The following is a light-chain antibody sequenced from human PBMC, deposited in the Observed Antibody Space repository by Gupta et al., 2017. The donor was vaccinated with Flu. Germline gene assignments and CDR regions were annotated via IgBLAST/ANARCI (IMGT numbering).Light chain of an antibody. J-gene: IGLJ3*02. Sequence: QSALTQPASVSGSPGQSITISCTGTSSDVGSYNLGSWYQQHPGKDPKLMIYESSNGPSGVSTGFSCSNSGNTATLTVSGLEADDEDDYYYYSYADRWVFGGGTKLT. V-gene: IGLV2-23*01. CDR2: ESS. CDR3: YSYADRWV. CDR1: SSDVGSYNL.